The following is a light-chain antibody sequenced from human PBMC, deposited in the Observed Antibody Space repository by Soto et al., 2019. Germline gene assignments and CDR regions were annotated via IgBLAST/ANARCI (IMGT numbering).Light chain of an antibody. CDR2: EVS. CDR1: SSDVGGYKY. V-gene: IGLV2-8*01. J-gene: IGLJ1*01. CDR3: SSYAGSNTDYV. Sequence: QSALTQPPSASGSPGQSVTISCTGTSSDVGGYKYVSWYQQHPGKVPKLMIYEVSKRPSGVPDRFSGSKSGNTASLTVSGLQAEDEADYYCSSYAGSNTDYVFGIGTKVTVL.